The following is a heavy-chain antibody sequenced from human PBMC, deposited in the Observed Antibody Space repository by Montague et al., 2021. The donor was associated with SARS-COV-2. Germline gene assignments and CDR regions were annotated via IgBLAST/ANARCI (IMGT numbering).Heavy chain of an antibody. CDR3: ARERQGNYFHYYGLDV. Sequence: SETLSLTCAVYGGSFSDYYWSWIRQPPGKGLEWMGEINHSGSTGYNPSLKSRVTISVDTSKNQFSLRLTSVTAADTAVYYRARERQGNYFHYYGLDVWGQGTTVTVSS. CDR2: INHSGST. D-gene: IGHD1-1*01. V-gene: IGHV4-34*01. J-gene: IGHJ6*02. CDR1: GGSFSDYY.